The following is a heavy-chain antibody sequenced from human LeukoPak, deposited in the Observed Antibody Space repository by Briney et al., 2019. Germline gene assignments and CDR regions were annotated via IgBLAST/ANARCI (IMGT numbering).Heavy chain of an antibody. D-gene: IGHD3-10*01. CDR2: IYYSGDT. CDR1: GGSISSYY. J-gene: IGHJ5*02. CDR3: ARGHYGLDP. V-gene: IGHV4-59*01. Sequence: PSETLSLTCTVFGGSISSYYWSWIRQPPGKGLEWIAYIYYSGDTNYNPSLKSRATISLDTSKNQVSLKVSSVTAADTAVYYCARGHYGLDPWGQGTLVTVSS.